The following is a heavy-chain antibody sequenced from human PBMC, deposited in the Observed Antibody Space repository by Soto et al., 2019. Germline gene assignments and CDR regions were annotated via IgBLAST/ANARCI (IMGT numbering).Heavy chain of an antibody. CDR1: GGSISSYY. CDR3: ATGGSYRSIDAFDI. J-gene: IGHJ3*02. Sequence: LSLTCTVSGGSISSYYWSWIRQPPGKGLEWIGYIYYSGSTNYNPSLKSRVTISVDTSKNQFSLKLSSVTAADTAVYYCATGGSYRSIDAFDIWGQGTMVTVSS. V-gene: IGHV4-59*01. CDR2: IYYSGST. D-gene: IGHD1-26*01.